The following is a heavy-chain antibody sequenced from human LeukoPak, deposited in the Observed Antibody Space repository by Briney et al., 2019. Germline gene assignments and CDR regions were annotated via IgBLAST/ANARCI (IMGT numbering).Heavy chain of an antibody. Sequence: GGSLRLSWAASGFTFSSYAMSWVRQAPGKGLEWVSAISGSGGSTYYADSVKGRFTISRDNSRNTLYLQMNSLRAEDTAVYYCTSSGWYSEYYFDYWGQGTLVTVSS. CDR1: GFTFSSYA. CDR3: TSSGWYSEYYFDY. D-gene: IGHD6-19*01. J-gene: IGHJ4*02. CDR2: ISGSGGST. V-gene: IGHV3-23*01.